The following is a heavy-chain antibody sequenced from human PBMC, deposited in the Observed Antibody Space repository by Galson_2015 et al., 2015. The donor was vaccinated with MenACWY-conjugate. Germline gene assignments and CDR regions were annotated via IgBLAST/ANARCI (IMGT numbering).Heavy chain of an antibody. CDR3: ARIWFGEVLEVDG. CDR2: INGAGSRA. CDR1: GFTFSSYW. D-gene: IGHD3-10*01. Sequence: SMRLSCAGSGFTFSSYWMHWVRQPPGKGLVWVSRINGAGSRAEYADSVVGRFTISRENAKYTLFLQMNSLRVEDTGVYYCARIWFGEVLEVDGWGQGTLVTVSS. J-gene: IGHJ4*02. V-gene: IGHV3-74*03.